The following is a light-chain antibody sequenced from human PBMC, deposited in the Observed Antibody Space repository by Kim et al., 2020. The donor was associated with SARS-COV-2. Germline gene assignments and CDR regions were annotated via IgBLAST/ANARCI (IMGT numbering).Light chain of an antibody. CDR3: SSYTTSRTYV. CDR2: DVS. V-gene: IGLV2-14*04. Sequence: GQSITISCIGSSSDVGAYNYVYWYQQSPGKAPKLMIYDVSKRPSGISNRFSGSKSGNTASLTISGLQAEDEIDYYCSSYTTSRTYVFGTGTKVTVL. J-gene: IGLJ1*01. CDR1: SSDVGAYNY.